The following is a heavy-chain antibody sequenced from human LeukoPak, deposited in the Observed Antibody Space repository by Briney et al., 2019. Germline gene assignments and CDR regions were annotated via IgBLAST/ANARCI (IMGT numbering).Heavy chain of an antibody. Sequence: GGSLRLSCAASGLTFSNYWMSWVRQAPGKGLEWVANIKQDGTEKNYVDSVKGRFTISRDNAKNSLYLQMNNLRAEDTAVYYCARHLNNCGDDCYIFDYWGQGTLVTVSS. CDR2: IKQDGTEK. V-gene: IGHV3-7*05. CDR1: GLTFSNYW. J-gene: IGHJ4*02. D-gene: IGHD2-21*01. CDR3: ARHLNNCGDDCYIFDY.